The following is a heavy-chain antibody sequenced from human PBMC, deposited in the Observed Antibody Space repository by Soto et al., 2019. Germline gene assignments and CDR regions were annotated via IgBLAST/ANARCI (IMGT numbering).Heavy chain of an antibody. CDR2: IIPIFGTA. Sequence: EASVKVSCKASGGTFSSYAISWVRQAPGQGLEWMGGIIPIFGTANYAQKFQGRVTIAADESTSTAYMELSSLRSEDTAVYYCARDREMATAQFDYWGQGTLVTVSS. J-gene: IGHJ4*02. CDR1: GGTFSSYA. CDR3: ARDREMATAQFDY. V-gene: IGHV1-69*13. D-gene: IGHD5-12*01.